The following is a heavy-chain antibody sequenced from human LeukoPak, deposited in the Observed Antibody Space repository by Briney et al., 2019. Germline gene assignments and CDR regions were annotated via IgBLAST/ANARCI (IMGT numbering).Heavy chain of an antibody. D-gene: IGHD1-26*01. CDR1: RFTFSRYA. CDR2: ISGIGNNT. Sequence: GGSLRLSCAASRFTFSRYAMTWVRQAPGKGLEWGSVISGIGNNTFYADSVKGRFTISRDNSKNTLYLQMNSLRAEHTAVYYCARAIWVGWAFHIWGQETMVTVSS. V-gene: IGHV3-23*01. CDR3: ARAIWVGWAFHI. J-gene: IGHJ3*02.